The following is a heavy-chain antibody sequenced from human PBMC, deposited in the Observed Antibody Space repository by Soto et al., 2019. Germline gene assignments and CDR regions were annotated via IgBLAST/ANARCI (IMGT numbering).Heavy chain of an antibody. CDR2: INPNSSGT. D-gene: IGHD3-22*01. CDR3: ARDLIVDGTDNSAMDV. Sequence: ASVKVSCKASGYSLRGNYIHWVRQTPGQGLEWMGWINPNSSGTVYAQKFQGRVTMTRDTSLTTVYMQLNRLTSDDSAVYYCARDLIVDGTDNSAMDVGGQGTTVRVSS. V-gene: IGHV1-2*02. CDR1: GYSLRGNY. J-gene: IGHJ6*02.